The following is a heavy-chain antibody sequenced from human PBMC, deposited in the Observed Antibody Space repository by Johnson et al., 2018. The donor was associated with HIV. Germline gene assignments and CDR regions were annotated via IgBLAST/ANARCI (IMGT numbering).Heavy chain of an antibody. D-gene: IGHD6-13*01. CDR1: GFIFSDYS. Sequence: QMQLVESGGGLVKPGGSLRLSCAASGFIFSDYSMSWVRQAPGKGLEWVSYISSSGSTIYYADSAKGRFTISRDNSRNTLFLQMNSLRVEDTAAYYCARGVKQQLSVVDAFGIWGQGTMVTVSS. CDR3: ARGVKQQLSVVDAFGI. V-gene: IGHV3-11*04. CDR2: ISSSGSTI. J-gene: IGHJ3*02.